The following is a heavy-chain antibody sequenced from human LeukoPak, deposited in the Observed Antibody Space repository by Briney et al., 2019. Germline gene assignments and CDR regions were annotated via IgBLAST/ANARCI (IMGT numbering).Heavy chain of an antibody. J-gene: IGHJ4*02. Sequence: ASVKVSCKASGYTFTSYDINWARQATGQGLEWMGWMNPNSGNTGYAQKFQGRVTMTRNTSISTAYMELSSLRSEDTAVYYCARAPIAPAGSYYFDYWGQGTLVTVSS. CDR1: GYTFTSYD. V-gene: IGHV1-8*01. D-gene: IGHD3-10*01. CDR2: MNPNSGNT. CDR3: ARAPIAPAGSYYFDY.